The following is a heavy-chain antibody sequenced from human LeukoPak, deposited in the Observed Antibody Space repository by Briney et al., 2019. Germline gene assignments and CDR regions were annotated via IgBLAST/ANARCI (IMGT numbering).Heavy chain of an antibody. J-gene: IGHJ4*02. V-gene: IGHV4-61*01. CDR3: ARGGRWLQFNY. D-gene: IGHD5-24*01. CDR1: GGSVNSGTYY. Sequence: PSETLSLTCTVSGGSVNSGTYYWSWIRQPPRKGLEWIGYISYSGSTNYNPSLKSRVTISVDTSKNQFSLKLSSVTAADTAVYYCARGGRWLQFNYWGQGTLVTVSS. CDR2: ISYSGST.